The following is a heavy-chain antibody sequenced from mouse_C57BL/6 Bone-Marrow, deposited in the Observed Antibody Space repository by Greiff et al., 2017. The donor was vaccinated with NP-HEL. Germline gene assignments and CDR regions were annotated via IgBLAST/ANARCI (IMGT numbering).Heavy chain of an antibody. CDR3: VRLMGDSSGSWFAY. V-gene: IGHV10-1*01. CDR1: GFSFNTYA. J-gene: IGHJ3*01. CDR2: IRSKSNNYAT. Sequence: EVQLVESGGGLVQPKGSLKLSCAASGFSFNTYAMNWVRQAPGKGLEWVARIRSKSNNYATYYADSVKDRFTISRDDSESMLYLQMNNLKTEDTAMYYCVRLMGDSSGSWFAYWGQGTLVTVSA. D-gene: IGHD3-2*02.